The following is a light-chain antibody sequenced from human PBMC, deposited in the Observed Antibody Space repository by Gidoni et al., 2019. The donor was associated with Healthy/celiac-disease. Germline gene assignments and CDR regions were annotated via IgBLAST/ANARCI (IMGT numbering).Light chain of an antibody. V-gene: IGLV2-8*01. Sequence: QSALTQPPSASGSPGQSVTISCTGTSSDVGGYYYVPWYQQHPGKAPKLMIYEVSKRPSGVPDRFSGSKSGNTASLTVSGLQAEDEADYYCSSYAGSNNVVFGGGTKLTVL. CDR1: SSDVGGYYY. CDR2: EVS. J-gene: IGLJ2*01. CDR3: SSYAGSNNVV.